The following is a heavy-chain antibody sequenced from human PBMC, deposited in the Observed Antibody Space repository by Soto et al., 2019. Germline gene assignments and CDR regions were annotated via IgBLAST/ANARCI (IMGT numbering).Heavy chain of an antibody. CDR1: GYTFTSYG. V-gene: IGHV1-18*01. CDR2: ISAYNANT. Sequence: QVQLVQSGAEVKKPGASVKVSCKASGYTFTSYGINWVRQAPGQGLEWMGWISAYNANTHYAQKLQGRVTMTTDTFASTAYRELRSLRSDDTAVYCCARGENWFDPWGQGTLVTVSS. J-gene: IGHJ5*02. CDR3: ARGENWFDP.